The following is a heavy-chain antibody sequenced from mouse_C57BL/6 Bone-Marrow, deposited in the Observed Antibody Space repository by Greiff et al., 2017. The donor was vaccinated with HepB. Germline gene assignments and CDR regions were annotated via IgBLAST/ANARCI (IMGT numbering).Heavy chain of an antibody. J-gene: IGHJ4*01. V-gene: IGHV14-2*01. D-gene: IGHD1-1*01. CDR3: ARSGYGSSYYAMDY. CDR1: GFNIKDYY. Sequence: EVQLQQSGAELVKPGASVKLSCTASGFNIKDYYMHWVKQRTEQGLEWIGRIDPEDGDTKYAPKFQGKATITADTSSNTAYLQLSSLTSEDTAVYYCARSGYGSSYYAMDYWGQGTSVTVSS. CDR2: IDPEDGDT.